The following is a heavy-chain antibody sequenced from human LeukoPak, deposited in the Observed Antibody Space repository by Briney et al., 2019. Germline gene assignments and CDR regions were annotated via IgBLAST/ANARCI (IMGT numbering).Heavy chain of an antibody. CDR1: GFTFSSYG. Sequence: GRSLRLSCAASGFTFSSYGMHWVRQAPGKGLEWVAVISYDGSNKYYADSVKGRFTISRDNSKNTLYLQMNSLRAEDTAIYYCDKSRLSGINDAFDIWGKGTMVTVSS. CDR2: ISYDGSNK. J-gene: IGHJ3*02. D-gene: IGHD3-3*01. CDR3: DKSRLSGINDAFDI. V-gene: IGHV3-30*18.